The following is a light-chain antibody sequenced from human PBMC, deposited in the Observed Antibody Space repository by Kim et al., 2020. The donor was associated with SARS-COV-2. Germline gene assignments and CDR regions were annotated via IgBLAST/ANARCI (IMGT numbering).Light chain of an antibody. CDR3: AAWDDSLNGNV. J-gene: IGLJ1*01. Sequence: ELTQPPSASGTPGQRVTITCSGSSSNIETNTVNWYQHLPGTAPKLLIYSNNQRPSGVPDRFSGSKSGTSASLAISGLQSEDEADYYCAAWDDSLNGNVFGTGTKVTVL. V-gene: IGLV1-44*01. CDR2: SNN. CDR1: SSNIETNT.